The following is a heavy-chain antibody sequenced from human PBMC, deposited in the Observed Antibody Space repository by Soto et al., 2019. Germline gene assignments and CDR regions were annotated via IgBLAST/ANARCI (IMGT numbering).Heavy chain of an antibody. V-gene: IGHV4-30-4*02. CDR3: ARVPSPFDFYYAMDV. J-gene: IGHJ6*02. CDR1: GDSIGSGNKY. CDR2: ISSSGTT. Sequence: SETLSLTCTVSGDSIGSGNKYCSWILQAPGKGLEGIGYISSSGTTYYNPSLKSRLTMSLETSQNQFSLKLNSVTAADTAVYFCARVPSPFDFYYAMDVWGQGNTV. D-gene: IGHD3-9*01.